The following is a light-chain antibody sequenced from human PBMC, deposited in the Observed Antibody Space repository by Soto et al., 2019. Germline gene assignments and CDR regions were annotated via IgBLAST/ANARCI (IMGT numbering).Light chain of an antibody. CDR3: QQYGSSPPSWT. J-gene: IGKJ1*01. CDR2: GAS. Sequence: TVLTQSPGTLSLSPGERATLSCRASQSVSSSYLAWYQQKPGQAPRLLIYGASSRATGIPDRFSGSGSGTDFTLTISRLEPEDFAVYYCQQYGSSPPSWTVGQGTKVEIK. V-gene: IGKV3-20*01. CDR1: QSVSSSY.